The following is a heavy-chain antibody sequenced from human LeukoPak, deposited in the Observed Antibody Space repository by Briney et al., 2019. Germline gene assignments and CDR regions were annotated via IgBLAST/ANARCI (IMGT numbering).Heavy chain of an antibody. CDR1: GYTFTSYG. V-gene: IGHV1-18*04. Sequence: ASVKVSCKSSGYTFTSYGISWVRQAPGQGLEWMGCISDYNGNTNYEQKLQGRVTMTTDTSTSTAYMELRSLRSDDTAVYYCAKDCHQVLWFGELSDYGRQGTLV. CDR2: ISDYNGNT. D-gene: IGHD3-10*01. J-gene: IGHJ4*02. CDR3: AKDCHQVLWFGELSDY.